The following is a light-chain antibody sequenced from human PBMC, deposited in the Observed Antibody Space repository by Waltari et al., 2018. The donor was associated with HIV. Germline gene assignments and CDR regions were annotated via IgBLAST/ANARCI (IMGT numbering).Light chain of an antibody. CDR2: EVS. CDR1: NSDIGGYNY. J-gene: IGLJ3*02. V-gene: IGLV2-8*01. Sequence: QSALTQPASVSGSPGQSITISCTGTNSDIGGYNYVSWYQQHPGKAPKLMIYEVSKRPSGVPDRFFGSKSGNTASLTVSGLQAEDEADYYCSSYAGSNNWVFGGGTKLTVL. CDR3: SSYAGSNNWV.